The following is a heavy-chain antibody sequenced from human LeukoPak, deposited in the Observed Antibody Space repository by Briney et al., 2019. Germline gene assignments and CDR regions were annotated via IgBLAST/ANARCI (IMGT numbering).Heavy chain of an antibody. J-gene: IGHJ4*02. CDR1: GASISNYY. CDR3: ARRAINSVMFDY. D-gene: IGHD3-16*01. CDR2: IHEYGAT. V-gene: IGHV4-59*08. Sequence: PSETLSLTCTISGASISNYYWSWVRQPPGKGLEWIGYIHEYGATNYSPSLKSRLTISADTSKNQFSLKLSSATAADTAVYFCARRAINSVMFDYWGQGTLVTVSS.